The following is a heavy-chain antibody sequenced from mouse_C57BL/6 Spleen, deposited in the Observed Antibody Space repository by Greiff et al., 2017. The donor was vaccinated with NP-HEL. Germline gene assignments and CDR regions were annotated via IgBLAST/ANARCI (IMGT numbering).Heavy chain of an antibody. D-gene: IGHD4-1*01. CDR2: ISGGGGNT. J-gene: IGHJ2*01. V-gene: IGHV5-9*01. CDR1: GFTFSSYT. Sequence: EVMLVESGGGLVKPGGSLKLSCAASGFTFSSYTMSWVRQTPEKRLEWVATISGGGGNTYYPDSVKGRFTISRDNAKNTLYLQMSSLRSEDTALYYCARSNFYFDYWGQGTTLTVSS. CDR3: ARSNFYFDY.